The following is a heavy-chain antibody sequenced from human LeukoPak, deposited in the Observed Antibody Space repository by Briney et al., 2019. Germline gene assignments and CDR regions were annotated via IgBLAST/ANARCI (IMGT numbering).Heavy chain of an antibody. CDR3: ARGVLVGATTAFDY. CDR2: ISSSSSYI. J-gene: IGHJ4*02. D-gene: IGHD1-26*01. V-gene: IGHV3-21*01. CDR1: GFTFSSYS. Sequence: GGSLRLSCAASGFTFSSYSMNWVRQAPGKGLEWVSSISSSSSYIYYADSVKGRFTISRDNAKNSLYLQMNSLRAEDTAVYYCARGVLVGATTAFDYWGQGALVTVSS.